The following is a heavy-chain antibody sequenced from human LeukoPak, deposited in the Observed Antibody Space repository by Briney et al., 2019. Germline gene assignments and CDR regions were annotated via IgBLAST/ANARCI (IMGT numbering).Heavy chain of an antibody. Sequence: ASVKVSCKASGYTFTSYGISWVRQAPGQGLEWMGGIIPIFGTANYAQKFQGRVTITADESTSTAYMELSSLRSEDTAVYYCARTPYYDFWSGYPGANYYYYGMDVWGQGTTVTVSS. V-gene: IGHV1-69*13. J-gene: IGHJ6*02. CDR3: ARTPYYDFWSGYPGANYYYYGMDV. CDR1: GYTFTSYG. CDR2: IIPIFGTA. D-gene: IGHD3-3*01.